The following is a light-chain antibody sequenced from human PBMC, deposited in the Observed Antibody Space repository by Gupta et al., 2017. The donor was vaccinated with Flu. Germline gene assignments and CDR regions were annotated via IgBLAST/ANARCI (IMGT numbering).Light chain of an antibody. CDR3: QQDDTTPQT. Sequence: MTQSPYTLAVSLGERATINCKSSQSVLYNSDNKNYLAWYQQKPRQPPKLLIFWASTRESGVPDRFSGSGSGTDFTLTISSLQAEDVAVYYCQQDDTTPQTFGQGTKVEIK. CDR2: WAS. CDR1: QSVLYNSDNKNY. J-gene: IGKJ1*01. V-gene: IGKV4-1*01.